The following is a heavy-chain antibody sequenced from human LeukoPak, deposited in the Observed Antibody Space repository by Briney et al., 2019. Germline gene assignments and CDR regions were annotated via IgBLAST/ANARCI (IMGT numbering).Heavy chain of an antibody. V-gene: IGHV1-8*03. CDR2: MNPNSGNT. Sequence: ASVKVSCKASGYTFTSYDINWVRQATGQGLEWMGWMNPNSGNTGYAQKFQGRVTITRNTSISTAYMELSSLRSEDTAVYYCASSNDYGDYNLNYWGQGTLVTVSS. CDR3: ASSNDYGDYNLNY. D-gene: IGHD4-17*01. J-gene: IGHJ4*02. CDR1: GYTFTSYD.